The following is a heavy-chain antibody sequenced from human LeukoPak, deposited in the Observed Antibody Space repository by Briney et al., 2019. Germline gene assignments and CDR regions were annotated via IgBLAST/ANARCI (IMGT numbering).Heavy chain of an antibody. J-gene: IGHJ4*02. Sequence: SVKVSCKASGGTFSSYAISWVRQAPGQGLEWIGGIIPIFGTANYAQKFQGRVTITADESTSTAYMELSSLRSDDTAVYYCATDRVKSNRYCSSTSCYMHYWGQGTLVTVSS. CDR2: IIPIFGTA. CDR3: ATDRVKSNRYCSSTSCYMHY. CDR1: GGTFSSYA. D-gene: IGHD2-2*02. V-gene: IGHV1-69*13.